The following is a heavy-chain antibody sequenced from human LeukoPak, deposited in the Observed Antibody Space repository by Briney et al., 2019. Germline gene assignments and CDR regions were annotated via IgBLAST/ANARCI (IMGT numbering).Heavy chain of an antibody. J-gene: IGHJ5*02. D-gene: IGHD4-11*01. CDR2: MSYSGIT. Sequence: SSETLSLTCTVSGGSISNSSYYWGWIRQSPGKGLEWIGSMSYSGITYYNPSLRSRVTISVDTSKNQFFLRLSSVTAADTAVYYCAREVASTVTRWFDPWGQGTLVTVSS. CDR1: GGSISNSSYY. CDR3: AREVASTVTRWFDP. V-gene: IGHV4-39*07.